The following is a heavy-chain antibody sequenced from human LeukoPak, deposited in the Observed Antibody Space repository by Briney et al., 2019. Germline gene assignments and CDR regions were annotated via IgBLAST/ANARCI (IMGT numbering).Heavy chain of an antibody. V-gene: IGHV1-2*06. CDR1: GYIFTGYY. Sequence: APVKVSCKASGYIFTGYYLQWVRQAPGQGLEWIGRINANSGGTNYAQKFQGRVTMTRDTSISTAYMELSRLRSDDTAVYYCAREGRFCSSTSCYYYYYYLDVWGKGTTVTVSS. J-gene: IGHJ6*03. CDR3: AREGRFCSSTSCYYYYYYLDV. D-gene: IGHD2-2*01. CDR2: INANSGGT.